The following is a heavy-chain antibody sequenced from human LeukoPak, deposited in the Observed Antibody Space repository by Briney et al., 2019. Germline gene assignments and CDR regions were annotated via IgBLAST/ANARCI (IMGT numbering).Heavy chain of an antibody. J-gene: IGHJ4*02. CDR2: IYYSEST. D-gene: IGHD6-19*01. V-gene: IGHV4-59*01. CDR1: GGSISSYY. CDR3: ARDLLSTAGYFDY. Sequence: SETLSLTCTVSGGSISSYYWSWIRQPPGKGLEWIGYIYYSESTNYNPSLKSRVTISVETSKNQFSLRLSSVTAADTAVYYCARDLLSTAGYFDYWGQGTLVTVSS.